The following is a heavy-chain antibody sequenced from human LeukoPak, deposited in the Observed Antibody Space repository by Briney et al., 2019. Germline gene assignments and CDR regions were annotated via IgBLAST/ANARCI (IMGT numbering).Heavy chain of an antibody. CDR2: ISYDGSNK. V-gene: IGHV3-30*18. J-gene: IGHJ4*02. Sequence: GGSLRLSCAASGFTFSSYGMHWVRQAPGKGLEWVAVISYDGSNKYYADFVKGRFTISRDNSKNTLYLQMNGLRAEDTAVYYCAKDRLAVAGTLILDYWGQGTLVTVSS. CDR3: AKDRLAVAGTLILDY. D-gene: IGHD6-19*01. CDR1: GFTFSSYG.